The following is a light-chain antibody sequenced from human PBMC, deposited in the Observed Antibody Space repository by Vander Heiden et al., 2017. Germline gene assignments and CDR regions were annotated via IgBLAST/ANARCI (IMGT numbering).Light chain of an antibody. CDR3: QQDNNSPWT. Sequence: EIVLTQSPGTLSLSPGERATLSCRASQSVSRGYLAWYQQKPGQAPRLLIYGVSNRATGVPDRFSGSGSGTDFTLTISRLESEDFAAYYCQQDNNSPWTFGQGTKLDLK. CDR1: QSVSRGY. V-gene: IGKV3-20*01. J-gene: IGKJ1*01. CDR2: GVS.